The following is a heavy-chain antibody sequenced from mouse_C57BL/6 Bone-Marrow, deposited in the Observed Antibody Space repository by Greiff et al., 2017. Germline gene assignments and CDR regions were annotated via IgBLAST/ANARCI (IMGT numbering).Heavy chain of an antibody. CDR1: GYSFTGYY. CDR3: GRRADQATSWFAY. J-gene: IGHJ3*01. Sequence: EVKLVESGPELVKPGASVKISCKASGYSFTGYYMNWVKQSPEKSLEWIGEINPSTGGTNNNQKFKAKATLTVDKSSSTADMQLKSLTSEDSAVYYCGRRADQATSWFAYWGQGTLVTVSA. CDR2: INPSTGGT. V-gene: IGHV1-42*01. D-gene: IGHD3-2*02.